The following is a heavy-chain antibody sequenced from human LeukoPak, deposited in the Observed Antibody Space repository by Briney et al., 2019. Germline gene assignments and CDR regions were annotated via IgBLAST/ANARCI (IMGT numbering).Heavy chain of an antibody. CDR1: GFDLSKNW. CDR3: ATFSSGFYPKEPFDI. V-gene: IGHV3-7*01. J-gene: IGHJ3*02. D-gene: IGHD3-22*01. CDR2: IKPDGSET. Sequence: PGGSLRLSCAASGFDLSKNWMSWVRQATGKGLEWVAKIKPDGSETSYVDSVEGRFTISRDNAKNSLFLQMNSLRAEDTALYYCATFSSGFYPKEPFDIWGRGTMVSVSS.